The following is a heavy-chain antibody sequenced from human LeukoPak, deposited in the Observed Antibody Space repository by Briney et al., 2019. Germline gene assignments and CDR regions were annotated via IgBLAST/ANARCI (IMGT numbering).Heavy chain of an antibody. J-gene: IGHJ4*02. V-gene: IGHV4-30-4*01. CDR3: ARDWNGWFGEL. CDR2: IYYSGST. D-gene: IGHD3-10*01. Sequence: PSQTLSLTCTVSGGSISSGDYYWSWIRQPPGRGLEWIGYIYYSGSTYYNPSLKSRVTISVDTSKNQFSLKLSSVTAADTAVYYCARDWNGWFGELWGQGTLVTVSS. CDR1: GGSISSGDYY.